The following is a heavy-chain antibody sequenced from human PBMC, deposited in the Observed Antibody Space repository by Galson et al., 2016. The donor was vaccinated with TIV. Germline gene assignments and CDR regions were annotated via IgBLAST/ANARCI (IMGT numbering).Heavy chain of an antibody. D-gene: IGHD1/OR15-1a*01. V-gene: IGHV6-1*01. Sequence: CAISGDSVSSNSAWNWIRQSPSRGLEWLGRTYYRSKWYNDYALSVKSRITINPDTSKNQFSLQLNSMTPGDTAVYYCARDRTLPGYYYMGMDFWGQGTTVTVSS. CDR1: GDSVSSNSA. CDR2: TYYRSKWYN. CDR3: ARDRTLPGYYYMGMDF. J-gene: IGHJ6*02.